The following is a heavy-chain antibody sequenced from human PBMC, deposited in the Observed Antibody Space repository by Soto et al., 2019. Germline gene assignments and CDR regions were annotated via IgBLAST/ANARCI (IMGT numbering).Heavy chain of an antibody. CDR1: GFTFSGSS. V-gene: IGHV3-73*01. CDR3: TKRIGAYAMDV. J-gene: IGHJ6*02. CDR2: IRGKTDTYAT. D-gene: IGHD6-13*01. Sequence: GGSLSLACAASGFTFSGSSMHWVRQASGKGLEWVGRIRGKTDTYATAYAAPVRGRFTISRDDSKNTAYLQMNSLKTEDTAVYFCTKRIGAYAMDVWGQGTTVTVSS.